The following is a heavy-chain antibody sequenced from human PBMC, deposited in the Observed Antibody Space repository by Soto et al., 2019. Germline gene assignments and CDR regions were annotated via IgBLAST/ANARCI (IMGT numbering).Heavy chain of an antibody. D-gene: IGHD1-26*01. Sequence: EVQLLESGGGLVQPGGSLRLSCAASGFTFSSYAMRWVRQAPVKGLEWVSAISGSGDSTYYADSVKGRFTISRDNSKNTLYLQMNSLRAEETAVYYCARRGSGSYYDYWGQRTVVTVSS. CDR1: GFTFSSYA. CDR3: ARRGSGSYYDY. V-gene: IGHV3-23*01. J-gene: IGHJ4*02. CDR2: ISGSGDST.